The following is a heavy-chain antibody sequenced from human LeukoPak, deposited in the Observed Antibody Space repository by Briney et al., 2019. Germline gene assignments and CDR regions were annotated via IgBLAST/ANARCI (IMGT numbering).Heavy chain of an antibody. CDR3: ARVRGFGELPPFFDY. Sequence: PGGTLRLSCAASGLTVSSNSMSWIRQAPGKGLEWVSYISSSGSTIYYADSVKGRFTISRDNAKNSLYLQMNSLRAEDTAVYYCARVRGFGELPPFFDYWGQGTLVTVSS. D-gene: IGHD3-10*01. V-gene: IGHV3-11*01. CDR1: GLTVSSNS. CDR2: ISSSGSTI. J-gene: IGHJ4*02.